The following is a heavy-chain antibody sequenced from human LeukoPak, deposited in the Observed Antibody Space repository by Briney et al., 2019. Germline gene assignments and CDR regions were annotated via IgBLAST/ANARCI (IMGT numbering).Heavy chain of an antibody. J-gene: IGHJ6*02. CDR3: ARGGPYRWFGELIPDQNYYGMDV. CDR2: ISCDGSNK. D-gene: IGHD3-10*01. CDR1: GFTFSSYA. V-gene: IGHV3-30*04. Sequence: GGSLRLSCAASGFTFSSYAMHWVRQAPGKGLEWVAVISCDGSNKYYADSVKGRFTISRDNSKNTLYLQMNSLRAEDTAVYYCARGGPYRWFGELIPDQNYYGMDVWGQGTTVTVSS.